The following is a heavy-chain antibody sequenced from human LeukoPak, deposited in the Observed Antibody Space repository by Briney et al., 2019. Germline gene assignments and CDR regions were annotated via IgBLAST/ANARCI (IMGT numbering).Heavy chain of an antibody. D-gene: IGHD2-2*01. V-gene: IGHV3-30*04. Sequence: GRSLRLSCAASGFNFSSYAMHWVRQAPGKRLKWVAVISYDGSNKYYADSVKGRFTISRDNSKNTLYLQMNSLRAEDTAVYYCAREGAYCSSTSCYRSGLEYWGQGTLVTVSS. CDR1: GFNFSSYA. CDR3: AREGAYCSSTSCYRSGLEY. CDR2: ISYDGSNK. J-gene: IGHJ4*02.